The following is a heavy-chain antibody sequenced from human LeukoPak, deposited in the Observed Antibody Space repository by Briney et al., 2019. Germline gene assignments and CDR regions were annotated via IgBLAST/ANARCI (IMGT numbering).Heavy chain of an antibody. Sequence: WNRPPPGKELEWVAVISYDGSNKYSADSVKGRFTISRDNSKNTLYLQMNSPRAEDTAVYYCARDSAVAGGFDYWGQGTLVTVSS. V-gene: IGHV3-30-3*01. J-gene: IGHJ4*02. D-gene: IGHD6-19*01. CDR3: ARDSAVAGGFDY. CDR2: ISYDGSNK.